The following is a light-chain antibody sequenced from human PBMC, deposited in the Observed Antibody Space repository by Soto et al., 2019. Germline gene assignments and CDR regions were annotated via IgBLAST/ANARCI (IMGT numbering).Light chain of an antibody. V-gene: IGKV1-5*01. Sequence: DIQMTQSPSTLSPSVGDSLTITCRASHSIRDCLAWYQQKPGKTPHLLIYDASNLESVVPSRFSGSGSGTKFTLTIRSLRPDDFATYYCQQYESYSLTFGGGTRVEIK. CDR3: QQYESYSLT. J-gene: IGKJ4*01. CDR2: DAS. CDR1: HSIRDC.